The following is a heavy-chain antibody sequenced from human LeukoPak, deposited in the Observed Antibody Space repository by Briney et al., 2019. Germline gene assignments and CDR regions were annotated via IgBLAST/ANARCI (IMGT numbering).Heavy chain of an antibody. CDR3: ARDLLFSGYDYPSDYFDY. Sequence: PGGSLRLSCAASGFIFSDYDMNWVRQAPGKGLEWVSSIGRNDNYTYYADSLKGRFTISRDNAKNSLYLQMNSLRAEDTAVYYCARDLLFSGYDYPSDYFDYWGQGTLVTVSS. J-gene: IGHJ4*02. V-gene: IGHV3-21*01. CDR1: GFIFSDYD. CDR2: IGRNDNYT. D-gene: IGHD5-12*01.